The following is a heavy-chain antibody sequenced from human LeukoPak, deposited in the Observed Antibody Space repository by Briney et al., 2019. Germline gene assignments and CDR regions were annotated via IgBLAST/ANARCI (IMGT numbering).Heavy chain of an antibody. J-gene: IGHJ6*03. CDR3: ARVVAGTGPLSRYYYYMDV. D-gene: IGHD6-19*01. Sequence: SETLSLTCAVYGGSFSGYYWSWIRRPPGKGLEWIGYIYYSGSTNYNPSLKSRVTISVDTSKNQFSLKLSSVTAADTAVYYCARVVAGTGPLSRYYYYMDVWGKGTTVTVSS. CDR1: GGSFSGYY. CDR2: IYYSGST. V-gene: IGHV4-59*01.